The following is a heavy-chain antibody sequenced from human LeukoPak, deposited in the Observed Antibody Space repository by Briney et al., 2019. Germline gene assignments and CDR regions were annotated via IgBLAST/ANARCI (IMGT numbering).Heavy chain of an antibody. CDR1: GYTFTSYG. CDR3: ARDLTMIVVGKWDAFDI. J-gene: IGHJ3*02. Sequence: GASVKLSCKASGYTFTSYGISWVRQAPGQGLEWMGWISAYNGNTNYAQKLQGRVTMTTDTSTSTAYMELRSLRSDDTAVYYCARDLTMIVVGKWDAFDIWGQGTMVTVSS. CDR2: ISAYNGNT. D-gene: IGHD3-22*01. V-gene: IGHV1-18*01.